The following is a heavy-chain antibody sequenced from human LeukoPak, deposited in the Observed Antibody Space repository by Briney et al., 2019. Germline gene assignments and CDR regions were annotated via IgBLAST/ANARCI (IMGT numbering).Heavy chain of an antibody. CDR2: LRNDGSDK. J-gene: IGHJ4*02. D-gene: IGHD3-10*01. V-gene: IGHV3-30*02. CDR3: AKHYYGSGSQKYYFDY. Sequence: PGGSLRLSCAASGFVFGDYGMHWVRQAPGKGLEWVTMLRNDGSDKYYADSVKGRFTISRDNSKNTLYLQMNSLRPEDTAVYYCAKHYYGSGSQKYYFDYWGQGTLVTVSS. CDR1: GFVFGDYG.